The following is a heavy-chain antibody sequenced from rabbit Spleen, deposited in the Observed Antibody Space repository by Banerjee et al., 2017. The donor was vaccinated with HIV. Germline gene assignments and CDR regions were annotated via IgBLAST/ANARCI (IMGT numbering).Heavy chain of an antibody. J-gene: IGHJ6*01. V-gene: IGHV1S45*01. CDR2: IDTGSSGFT. CDR3: ARDTGSSFSSYGMDL. Sequence: QEQLEESGGDLVKPEASLTLTCTASGVSFSSSSYMCWVRQAPGKGLEWIACIDTGSSGFTYFATWAQGRFTVSKTSSTTVTLQMTSLTVADTATYFCARDTGSSFSSYGMDLWGQGTLVTVS. D-gene: IGHD8-1*01. CDR1: GVSFSSSSY.